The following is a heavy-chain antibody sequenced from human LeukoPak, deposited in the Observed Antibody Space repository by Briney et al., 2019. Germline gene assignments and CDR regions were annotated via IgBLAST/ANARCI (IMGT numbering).Heavy chain of an antibody. CDR1: GGSVSSSTYY. Sequence: SETLSLTCSVSGGSVSSSTYYWGWIRQPPGKGLEWIGSMYHGGSTYYNPSPKSRVTISVDTSKNQFSLKLSSVTAADTAVYYCARVQPQVGATPRYYYYMDVWGKGTTVTVSS. CDR3: ARVQPQVGATPRYYYYMDV. CDR2: MYHGGST. J-gene: IGHJ6*03. D-gene: IGHD1-26*01. V-gene: IGHV4-39*01.